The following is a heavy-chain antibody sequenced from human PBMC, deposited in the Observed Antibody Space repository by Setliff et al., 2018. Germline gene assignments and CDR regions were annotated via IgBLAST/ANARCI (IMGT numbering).Heavy chain of an antibody. V-gene: IGHV4-59*11. Sequence: SETLSLTCTVSGASINSHYWSWIRQPPGEGLEWIGLFFYSGDSRYNPSLKSRVTMSVDASRNQFSLKLSSVTAADTAIYYCARDRSYYASGSFTKWFDYWGQGTLVTVSS. CDR1: GASINSHY. CDR2: FFYSGDS. J-gene: IGHJ4*02. D-gene: IGHD3-10*01. CDR3: ARDRSYYASGSFTKWFDY.